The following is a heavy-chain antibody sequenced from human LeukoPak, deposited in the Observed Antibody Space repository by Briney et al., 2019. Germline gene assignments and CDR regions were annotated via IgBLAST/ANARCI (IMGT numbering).Heavy chain of an antibody. CDR1: GFTFSSYW. CDR2: INSDGSST. Sequence: GGSLRLSCAASGFTFSSYWMHWVRQAPGKGLVLVSRINSDGSSTSYADSVKGRFTISRDNAKNTLYLQMNSLRAEDTAVYYCARVGYYDSSGPPGYWGQGTLVTVSS. D-gene: IGHD3-22*01. J-gene: IGHJ4*02. CDR3: ARVGYYDSSGPPGY. V-gene: IGHV3-74*01.